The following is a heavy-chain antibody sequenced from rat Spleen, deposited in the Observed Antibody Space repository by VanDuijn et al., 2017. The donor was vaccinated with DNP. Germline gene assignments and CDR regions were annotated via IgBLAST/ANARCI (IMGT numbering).Heavy chain of an antibody. CDR2: IWNHGGT. CDR3: ARGSAFFDY. CDR1: GFSLTSYN. D-gene: IGHD3-2*01. Sequence: QVQLKESGPGLVQPSQTLSLTCTVAGFSLTSYNVHWVRQPPGKGLEWMVVIWNHGGTDYNSAIKSRLSISRDTSKGQVFLKMDSLQAEDTAMYFCARGSAFFDYWGQGVMVTVSS. J-gene: IGHJ2*01. V-gene: IGHV2-41*01.